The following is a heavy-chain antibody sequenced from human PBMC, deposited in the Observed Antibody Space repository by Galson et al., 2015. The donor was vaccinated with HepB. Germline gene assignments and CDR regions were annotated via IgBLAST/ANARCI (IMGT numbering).Heavy chain of an antibody. D-gene: IGHD4/OR15-4a*01. V-gene: IGHV3-23*01. J-gene: IGHJ4*02. CDR3: AKDSASADGATTFDY. Sequence: SLRLSCAASGLTFSSYAMSWVRRAPGKGLEWVSGITGSGSSPYYTDSVKGRFTISRDNSKNTLYLQMNSLRAEDTALYYCAKDSASADGATTFDYWGQGTLVTVSS. CDR1: GLTFSSYA. CDR2: ITGSGSSP.